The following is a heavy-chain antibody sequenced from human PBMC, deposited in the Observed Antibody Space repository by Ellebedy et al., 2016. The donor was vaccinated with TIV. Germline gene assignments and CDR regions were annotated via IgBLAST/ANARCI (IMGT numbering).Heavy chain of an antibody. CDR2: FYYTGST. Sequence: SETLSLXXTVSGGSIGSYFWSWIRQPPEKGLEWIGHFYYTGSTNYNPSLKSRVTISGDTSKNQFSLGLSSVTAADTAVYYCTSWGDYGGNRHLDYWGQGTPVTVAS. CDR3: TSWGDYGGNRHLDY. D-gene: IGHD4-23*01. V-gene: IGHV4-59*01. J-gene: IGHJ4*02. CDR1: GGSIGSYF.